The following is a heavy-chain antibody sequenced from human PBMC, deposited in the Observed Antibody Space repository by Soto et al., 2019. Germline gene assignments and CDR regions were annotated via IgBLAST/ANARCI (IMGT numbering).Heavy chain of an antibody. D-gene: IGHD6-6*01. V-gene: IGHV3-30-3*01. CDR2: ISYDGSNK. CDR1: GFTFSSYA. J-gene: IGHJ6*02. CDR3: ARDLSIAARGYYYGMDV. Sequence: QVQLVESGGGVVQPGRSLRLSCAASGFTFSSYAMHWVRQATGKGLEWVAVISYDGSNKYYADSVKGRFTISRDNSKNTLQLQMNSLRSEDTAVYYCARDLSIAARGYYYGMDVWGQGTTVTVSS.